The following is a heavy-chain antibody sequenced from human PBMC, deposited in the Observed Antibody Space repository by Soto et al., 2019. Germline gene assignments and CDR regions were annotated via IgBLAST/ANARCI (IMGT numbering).Heavy chain of an antibody. Sequence: ASVKVSCKASGYTFTGYYMHWVRQAPGQGLEWMGWINPNSGGTNYAQKFQGRVTMTRDTSISTAYMELSRLRSDDTAVYYCARDIRSYGPASHHYYCYDGMHVWGQGTTVAVYS. CDR1: GYTFTGYY. CDR3: ARDIRSYGPASHHYYCYDGMHV. J-gene: IGHJ6*02. D-gene: IGHD3-10*01. CDR2: INPNSGGT. V-gene: IGHV1-2*02.